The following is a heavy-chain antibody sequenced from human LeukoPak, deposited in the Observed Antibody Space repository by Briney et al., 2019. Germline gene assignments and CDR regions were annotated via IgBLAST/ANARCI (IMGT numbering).Heavy chain of an antibody. J-gene: IGHJ4*02. CDR1: GFTSSSYA. D-gene: IGHD1-26*01. CDR2: ISGSGGST. V-gene: IGHV3-23*01. Sequence: GGSLRLSCAASGFTSSSYALHWVRQAPGKGLGWVSAISGSGGSTYYADSVKGRFTISRDNSKNTLYLQMNSLRAEDTAVYYCAKDAFGVGATDFDYWGQGTLVTVSS. CDR3: AKDAFGVGATDFDY.